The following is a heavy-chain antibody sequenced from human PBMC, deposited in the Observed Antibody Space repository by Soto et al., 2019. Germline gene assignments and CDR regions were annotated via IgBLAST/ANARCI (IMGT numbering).Heavy chain of an antibody. D-gene: IGHD4-17*01. CDR2: IKSKPDGGTT. CDR3: TTDLPLISPLTTVTESDDY. V-gene: IGHV3-15*01. Sequence: EVQLVESGGGLVKPGGSLRLSCAASGFTFSNAWMSWVRQAPGKGLEWVGRIKSKPDGGTTDYAAPVKGRFTISRDDSKNTLYLQMNSLKTEDTAVYYCTTDLPLISPLTTVTESDDYWGQGTLVTVSS. J-gene: IGHJ4*02. CDR1: GFTFSNAW.